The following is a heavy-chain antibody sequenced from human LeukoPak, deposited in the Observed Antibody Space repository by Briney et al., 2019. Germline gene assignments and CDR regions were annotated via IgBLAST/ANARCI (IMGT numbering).Heavy chain of an antibody. Sequence: QSGGSLRLSCAASGFTFSSYWMSWVRQAPGKGLEWVANIKQDGSEKYYVDSVKGRLTISRDNAKNSLYLQMNSLRAEDTAVYYCARTQYYDFWSGYYTQKKGPFDYWGQGTLVTVSS. V-gene: IGHV3-7*01. CDR3: ARTQYYDFWSGYYTQKKGPFDY. D-gene: IGHD3-3*01. J-gene: IGHJ4*02. CDR2: IKQDGSEK. CDR1: GFTFSSYW.